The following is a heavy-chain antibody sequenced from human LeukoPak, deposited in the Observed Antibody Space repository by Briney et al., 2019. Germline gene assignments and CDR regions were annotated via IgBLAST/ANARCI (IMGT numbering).Heavy chain of an antibody. V-gene: IGHV3-23*01. CDR1: GLNLNIYD. CDR2: SGTRHTHI. J-gene: IGHJ6*02. CDR3: ARDLEWLVGRGMDV. D-gene: IGHD6-19*01. Sequence: GGSLTLSCVGSGLNLNIYDPTWVRQATGGGREGVGLSGTRHTHIFYADSVEGRFAISRDNSKNTVYLQMNSLRAEDTAVYYCARDLEWLVGRGMDVWGQGTAVTVSS.